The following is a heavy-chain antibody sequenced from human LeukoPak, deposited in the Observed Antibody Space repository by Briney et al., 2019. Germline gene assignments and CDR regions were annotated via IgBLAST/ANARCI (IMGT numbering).Heavy chain of an antibody. CDR2: IYYSGST. Sequence: SETLSLTCTVSGGSISSYYWGWIRQPPGKGLEWIGYIYYSGSTNYNPSLKSRVTISVDTSKNQFSLKLSSVTAADTAVYYCARHTVGQQLALDYWGQGTLVTVSS. CDR1: GGSISSYY. D-gene: IGHD6-13*01. V-gene: IGHV4-59*08. CDR3: ARHTVGQQLALDY. J-gene: IGHJ4*02.